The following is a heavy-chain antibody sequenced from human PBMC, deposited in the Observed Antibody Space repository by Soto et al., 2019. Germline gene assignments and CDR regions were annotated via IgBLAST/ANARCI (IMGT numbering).Heavy chain of an antibody. V-gene: IGHV4-4*07. CDR3: VRDVESPGISGTWGAFDI. CDR2: IYSSGNT. J-gene: IGHJ3*02. D-gene: IGHD1-20*01. Sequence: QVQLQESGPGLVKPSETLSLICTVSGGSIRNYFWTWIRQPAGKGLEWIGRIYSSGNTGYNASRKIRVTMSLDMSKNPFSLKLRSMTAADTAVYYCVRDVESPGISGTWGAFDIWGQGTVVTVSS. CDR1: GGSIRNYF.